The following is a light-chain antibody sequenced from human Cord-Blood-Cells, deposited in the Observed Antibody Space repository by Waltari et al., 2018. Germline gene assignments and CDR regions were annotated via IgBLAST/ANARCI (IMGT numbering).Light chain of an antibody. Sequence: SSELTQDPAVSVALGQTVRITCQGDSLRGYYASGYQQKPGRAPVLVTYGKNNRPSGIPDRFSGSSSGNTASLTITGAQAEDEADYYCNTRDSSGNHVVFGGGTKLTVL. J-gene: IGLJ2*01. CDR1: SLRGYY. CDR3: NTRDSSGNHVV. CDR2: GKN. V-gene: IGLV3-19*01.